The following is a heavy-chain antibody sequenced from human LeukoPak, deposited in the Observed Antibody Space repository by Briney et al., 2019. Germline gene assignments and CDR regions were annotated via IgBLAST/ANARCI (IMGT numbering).Heavy chain of an antibody. CDR1: GGSISGYY. V-gene: IGHV4-59*01. CDR3: ASMLGSGSVSHLFDY. CDR2: IYYSGST. Sequence: PSQTLSLTCTVSGGSISGYYWSWIRQPPGKGLEWIGYIYYSGSTNYNPPLKSRVTISIDTSKNQFSLKLRSVTAADTAVYYCASMLGSGSVSHLFDYWGQGTLVTVSS. D-gene: IGHD3-10*01. J-gene: IGHJ4*02.